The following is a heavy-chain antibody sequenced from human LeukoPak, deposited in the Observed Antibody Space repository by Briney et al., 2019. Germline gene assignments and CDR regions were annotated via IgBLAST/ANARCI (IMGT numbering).Heavy chain of an antibody. CDR2: ISSSSSYI. V-gene: IGHV3-21*01. CDR3: ARDKADTAMVPFDY. CDR1: GFAFSSYR. D-gene: IGHD5-18*01. J-gene: IGHJ4*02. Sequence: GASLRLSCAPSGFAFSSYRMNWVRQAPGKGLEWVSSISSSSSYIYSADSVKVRFTISRDNAKNSLYLQMNSLRAEDTAVYYCARDKADTAMVPFDYWGQGTLVTVSS.